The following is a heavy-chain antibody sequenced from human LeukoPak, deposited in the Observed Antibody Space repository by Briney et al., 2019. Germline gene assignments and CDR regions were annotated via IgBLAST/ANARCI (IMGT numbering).Heavy chain of an antibody. J-gene: IGHJ4*02. CDR3: ANSYCSGGSCYYVVWEN. Sequence: GGSLRLSCAASGFTFSSYGMHWVRQAPGKGLEWVAVISYDGSNKYYGDSVKGRFTISRDNSKNTVYLQMNSLRAEDTAVYYCANSYCSGGSCYYVVWENWGQGTLVTVSS. CDR1: GFTFSSYG. V-gene: IGHV3-30*18. D-gene: IGHD2-15*01. CDR2: ISYDGSNK.